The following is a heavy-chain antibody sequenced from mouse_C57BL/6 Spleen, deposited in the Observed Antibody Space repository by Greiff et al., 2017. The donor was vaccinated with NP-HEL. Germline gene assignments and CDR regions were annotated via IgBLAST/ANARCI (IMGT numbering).Heavy chain of an antibody. CDR1: GFTFSSYA. V-gene: IGHV5-4*01. CDR2: ISDGGSYT. Sequence: EVKLVESGGGLVKPGGSLKLSCAASGFTFSSYAMSWVRQTPEKRLEWVATISDGGSYTYYPDNVKGRFTISRDNAKNNLYLQMSHLKSEDTARYYCARDPYYGSSYEGAMDYWGQGTSVTVSS. D-gene: IGHD1-1*01. CDR3: ARDPYYGSSYEGAMDY. J-gene: IGHJ4*01.